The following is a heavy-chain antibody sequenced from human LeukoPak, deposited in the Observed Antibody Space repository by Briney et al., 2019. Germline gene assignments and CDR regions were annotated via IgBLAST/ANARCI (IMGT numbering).Heavy chain of an antibody. D-gene: IGHD3-9*01. V-gene: IGHV4-38-2*02. CDR3: ARVLVLRYFDWLLSEHYYYGMDV. Sequence: SEALSLTCTVSGHSIINSYYWGWIRQPPEKGLEWIGSIYHTGATYYNPSLKSRVTISVDTSKNQFSLKLSSVTAADTAVYYCARVLVLRYFDWLLSEHYYYGMDVWGQGTTVTVSS. J-gene: IGHJ6*02. CDR2: IYHTGAT. CDR1: GHSIINSYY.